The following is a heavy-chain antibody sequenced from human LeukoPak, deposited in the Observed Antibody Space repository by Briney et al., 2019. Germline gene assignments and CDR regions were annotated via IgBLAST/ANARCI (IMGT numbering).Heavy chain of an antibody. Sequence: GGSLRLSCAASGFTLGTFWMSWVRQAPGKGLEWVANIKQDESEKYYVDSVKGRFTISRDNAKSSLYLQMNSLRGEDTAVYYCARPRWLQFGPHDSWGPGTLVTVSS. V-gene: IGHV3-7*01. CDR2: IKQDESEK. J-gene: IGHJ4*02. CDR3: ARPRWLQFGPHDS. CDR1: GFTLGTFW. D-gene: IGHD5-24*01.